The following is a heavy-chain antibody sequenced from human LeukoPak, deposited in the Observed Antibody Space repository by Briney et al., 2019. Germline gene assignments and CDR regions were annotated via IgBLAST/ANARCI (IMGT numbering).Heavy chain of an antibody. CDR2: IYYSGST. Sequence: PSQTLSLTCTVSGGSISSGSYYWSWIRQPAGKGLEWIGYIYYSGSTYYNPSLKSRVTISVDTSKNQFSLKVTSVTAADTAVYYCASIVGSTLMGYFDQWGQGTLVTVSS. CDR1: GGSISSGSYY. D-gene: IGHD1-26*01. V-gene: IGHV4-31*03. CDR3: ASIVGSTLMGYFDQ. J-gene: IGHJ4*02.